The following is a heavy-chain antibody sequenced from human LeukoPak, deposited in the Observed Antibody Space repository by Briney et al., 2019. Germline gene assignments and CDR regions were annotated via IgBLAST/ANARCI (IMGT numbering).Heavy chain of an antibody. V-gene: IGHV4-59*01. J-gene: IGHJ4*02. CDR2: IYYSGST. D-gene: IGHD4-17*01. Sequence: PSETLSLTCTVSGGSIGSYYWSWIRQPPGKGLEWIGYIYYSGSTNYNPSLKSRVTISVDTSKNQFSLKLSSVTAADTAVYYCARMDDYGESPVDYWGQGTLVTVSS. CDR3: ARMDDYGESPVDY. CDR1: GGSIGSYY.